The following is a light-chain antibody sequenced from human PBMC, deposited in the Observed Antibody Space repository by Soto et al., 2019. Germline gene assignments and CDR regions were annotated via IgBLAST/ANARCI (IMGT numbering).Light chain of an antibody. CDR3: QQYSSYPWT. CDR2: DAS. J-gene: IGKJ1*01. CDR1: QGISSW. Sequence: DIQMTQSPSTLSASVGDRVTITCRASQGISSWLAWYQKKPGKDPQLLIYDASSLESGVPSRFSGSASGTEFNLTISRLQTDDFATYYCQQYSSYPWTFGQGTKVDIK. V-gene: IGKV1-5*01.